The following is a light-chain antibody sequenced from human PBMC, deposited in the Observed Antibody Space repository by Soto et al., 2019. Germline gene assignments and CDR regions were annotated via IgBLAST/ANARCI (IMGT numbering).Light chain of an antibody. CDR1: QSVSSN. V-gene: IGKV3-11*01. CDR3: QQRSNWPSIT. CDR2: DAS. Sequence: EIVMTQSPATLSVSPGERATLSCRASQSVSSNLAWHQQKPGQAPRLLIHDASNRATGIPARFSGSGAGTDFTLTISSLEPEDSAVYYCQQRSNWPSITFGQGTRLEI. J-gene: IGKJ5*01.